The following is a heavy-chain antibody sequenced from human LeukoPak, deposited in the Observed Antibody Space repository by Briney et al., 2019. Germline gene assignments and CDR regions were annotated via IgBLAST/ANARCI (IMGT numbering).Heavy chain of an antibody. D-gene: IGHD1-26*01. Sequence: GGSLRLSCAASGFTFSNAWMSWVRQAPGKGLEWVGRIKSETDAGTTDYAAPVQGRFAISRDDSSSTLYLQMNSLQTEDTAVYYCVTLRLVGATSFDYWGRGTLVTVSA. CDR3: VTLRLVGATSFDY. CDR2: IKSETDAGTT. CDR1: GFTFSNAW. V-gene: IGHV3-15*01. J-gene: IGHJ4*02.